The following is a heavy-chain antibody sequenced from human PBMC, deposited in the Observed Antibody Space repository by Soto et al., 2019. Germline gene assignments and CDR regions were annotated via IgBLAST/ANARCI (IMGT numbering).Heavy chain of an antibody. Sequence: EVQLLESGGGLVQPGGSLRLSCAASGFTFSSYALSWVRRAPGKGLEWVSSISASGGFTNYADSVNGGFSITRDNPKSSMFLQMNSLRADDTAVYFCAKRVGESLQIFDAWGQGTLVTVS. V-gene: IGHV3-23*01. CDR1: GFTFSSYA. J-gene: IGHJ4*02. CDR2: ISASGGFT. D-gene: IGHD3-10*01. CDR3: AKRVGESLQIFDA.